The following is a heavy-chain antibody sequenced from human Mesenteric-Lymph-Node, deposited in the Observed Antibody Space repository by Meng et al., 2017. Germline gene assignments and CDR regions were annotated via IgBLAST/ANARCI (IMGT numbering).Heavy chain of an antibody. V-gene: IGHV4-34*01. CDR1: GGSTSGDY. J-gene: IGHJ4*02. CDR2: INHNEST. CDR3: ARDSGSYYEGL. Sequence: LSLTCPREGGSTSGDYWSWGRQPPRKRLEWIGEINHNESTNSNPSLKSRVTISVDTSKNQFSLKLSSVTAADTAVYYCARDSGSYYEGLWGQGTLVTVSS. D-gene: IGHD1-26*01.